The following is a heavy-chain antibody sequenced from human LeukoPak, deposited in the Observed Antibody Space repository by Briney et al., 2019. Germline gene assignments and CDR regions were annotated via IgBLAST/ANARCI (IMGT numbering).Heavy chain of an antibody. CDR1: GFTFSTYA. CDR3: ARSRFYFDY. J-gene: IGHJ4*02. V-gene: IGHV3-48*04. CDR2: ISSSGSTI. Sequence: GGSLRLSCAVSGFTFSTYAMSWVRQAPGKGLEWVSYISSSGSTIYYADSVKGRFTISRDNAKNSLYLQMNSLRAEDTAVYYCARSRFYFDYWGQGTLVTVSS.